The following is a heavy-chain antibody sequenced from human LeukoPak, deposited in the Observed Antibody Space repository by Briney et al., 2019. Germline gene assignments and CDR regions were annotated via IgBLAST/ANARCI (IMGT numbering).Heavy chain of an antibody. CDR1: GGSISSSSYS. CDR2: IYYSVST. V-gene: IGHV4-39*02. CDR3: AKDERLLTNWFDP. Sequence: SETLSLTCTVSGGSISSSSYSWGWIRQPPGKGLEWLGSIYYSVSTYYNPSIKSRVTISVDTSKNQFSLTLTSVTAADTAIYYCAKDERLLTNWFDPWGQGTLVTVSS. D-gene: IGHD2-8*01. J-gene: IGHJ5*02.